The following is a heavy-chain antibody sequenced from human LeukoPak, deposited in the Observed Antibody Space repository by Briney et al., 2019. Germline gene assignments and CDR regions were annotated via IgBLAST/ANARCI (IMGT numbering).Heavy chain of an antibody. D-gene: IGHD3-10*01. Sequence: SETLSLTCTVSSGSISIYYWSWIRQPPGKALEWVGYVYYTVGTNYNPSLKSRVTISVDMSKNQFSLKLNSVTAADTAVYYCARVGGLPREDAFDTWGQGTVVTVSS. CDR3: ARVGGLPREDAFDT. J-gene: IGHJ3*02. CDR1: SGSISIYY. CDR2: VYYTVGT. V-gene: IGHV4-59*01.